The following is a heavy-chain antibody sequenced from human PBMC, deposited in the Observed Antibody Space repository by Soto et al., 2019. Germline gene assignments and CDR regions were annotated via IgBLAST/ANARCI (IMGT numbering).Heavy chain of an antibody. CDR1: GGTFSRYT. CDR3: ARDGTLYDSSAYYYLY. CDR2: ITPMFGTP. J-gene: IGHJ4*02. Sequence: SVKVSCKASGGTFSRYTITWVRQAPGQGLEWMGGITPMFGTPNYAQKFQGRVTITADESTSTAYMELSSLRSEDTAMYYCARDGTLYDSSAYYYLYWGQGALVTVSS. D-gene: IGHD3-22*01. V-gene: IGHV1-69*13.